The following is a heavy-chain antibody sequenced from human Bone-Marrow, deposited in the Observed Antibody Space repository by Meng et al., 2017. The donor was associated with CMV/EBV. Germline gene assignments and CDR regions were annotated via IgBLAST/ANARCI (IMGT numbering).Heavy chain of an antibody. V-gene: IGHV1-69*05. CDR3: AREGPACSSTSCYLDY. Sequence: GTFSRYAISWVRQAPGQGLEWMGGITPILGIANYAQKFQGRVTITTDESTSTAYMELSSLRSEDTAVYYCAREGPACSSTSCYLDYWGQGTLVTVSS. D-gene: IGHD2-2*01. J-gene: IGHJ4*02. CDR2: ITPILGIA. CDR1: GTFSRYA.